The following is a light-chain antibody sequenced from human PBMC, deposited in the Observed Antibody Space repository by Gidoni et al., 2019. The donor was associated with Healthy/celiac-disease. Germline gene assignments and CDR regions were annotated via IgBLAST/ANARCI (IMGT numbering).Light chain of an antibody. Sequence: IVMTQSPDSLAGSLGERATITCNSSQSVLYRSTNKNYLAWYQQKPGQPPKLLIYWASTLESGVPDRFSGSGSGTDFTLTISSLQAEDVAVYYCQQYYSTPPYTFGQGTKLEIK. CDR1: QSVLYRSTNKNY. CDR3: QQYYSTPPYT. J-gene: IGKJ2*01. CDR2: WAS. V-gene: IGKV4-1*01.